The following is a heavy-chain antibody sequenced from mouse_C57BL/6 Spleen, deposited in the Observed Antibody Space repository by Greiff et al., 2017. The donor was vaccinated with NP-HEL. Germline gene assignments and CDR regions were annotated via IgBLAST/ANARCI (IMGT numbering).Heavy chain of an antibody. D-gene: IGHD2-1*01. J-gene: IGHJ4*01. V-gene: IGHV1-59*01. CDR1: GYTFTSYW. Sequence: QVQLKQPGAELVRPGTSVKLSCKASGYTFTSYWMHWVKQRPGQGLEWIGVIDPSDSYTNYNQKFKGKATLTVDTSSSTAYMQLSSLTSEDSAVYYCARKDGTPEMDYWGQGTSVTVSS. CDR2: IDPSDSYT. CDR3: ARKDGTPEMDY.